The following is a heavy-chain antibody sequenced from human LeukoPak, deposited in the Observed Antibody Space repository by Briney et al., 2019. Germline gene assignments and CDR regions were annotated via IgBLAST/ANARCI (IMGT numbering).Heavy chain of an antibody. CDR3: ARLCGFADPPPTY. CDR2: SYYSRST. CDR1: GGSLRSSSYY. V-gene: IGHV4-39*01. J-gene: IGHJ4*02. D-gene: IGHD1-14*01. Sequence: WEPLSLPCTVSGGSLRSSSYYWGWIRQPPGKGLEWIVSSYYSRSTYDDPALKSRVTISVDTSKNQFSQKLSLVAAADTAVYYCARLCGFADPPPTYWGQGTLVTVSS.